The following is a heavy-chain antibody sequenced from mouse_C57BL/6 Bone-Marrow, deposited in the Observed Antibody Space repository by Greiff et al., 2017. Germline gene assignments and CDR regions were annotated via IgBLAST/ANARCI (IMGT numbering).Heavy chain of an antibody. CDR1: GYTFTSYW. J-gene: IGHJ1*03. Sequence: VQLQQPGADLVKPGASVKMSCTASGYTFTSYWITWVQQRPGKGLEWIGDIYPGSGSTNYNEKFKGKATLTVDTSSSTAYMQISSLTSEDSAVYSWARRDDGGYFEVWGRGTTVTVTA. CDR2: IYPGSGST. V-gene: IGHV1-55*01. CDR3: ARRDDGGYFEV.